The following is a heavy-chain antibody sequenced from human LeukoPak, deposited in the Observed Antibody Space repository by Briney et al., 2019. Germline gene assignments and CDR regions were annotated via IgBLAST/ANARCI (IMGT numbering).Heavy chain of an antibody. CDR3: ARSTFWFDP. J-gene: IGHJ5*02. CDR2: INHSVKT. V-gene: IGHV4-34*10. CDR1: SGPLSRSFSGFY. Sequence: PSETLSLTCGVYSGPLSRSFSGFYWRWIRQSPGKGLEWLGEINHSVKTTYNPSLSIRINMSLDKTKTHFHLRLTSVTTADTALYFCARSTFWFDPWGQGTLVTVSS.